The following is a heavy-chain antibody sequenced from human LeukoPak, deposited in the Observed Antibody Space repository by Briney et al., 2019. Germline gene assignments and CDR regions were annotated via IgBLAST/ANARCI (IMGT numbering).Heavy chain of an antibody. Sequence: GGSLRLSCAASGFTFSSYAMSWVRQAPGKGLEWVSTISGGSGGNTYYADAVKGRFTISRDNSKNTLYLQMNSLRAEDTAVYYCAKAAVAARLNFDYWGQGTLVTVSS. CDR3: AKAAVAARLNFDY. CDR2: ISGGSGGNT. V-gene: IGHV3-23*01. CDR1: GFTFSSYA. J-gene: IGHJ4*02. D-gene: IGHD6-6*01.